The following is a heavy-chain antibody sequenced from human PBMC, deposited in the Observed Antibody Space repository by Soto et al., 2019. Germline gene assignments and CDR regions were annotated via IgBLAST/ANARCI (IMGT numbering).Heavy chain of an antibody. J-gene: IGHJ3*02. D-gene: IGHD3-9*01. CDR2: ISGSGGST. CDR3: ASQAKGHYDILTGPEPDAFDI. Sequence: GGSLRLSCAASGFTFSSYAMSWVRQAPGKGLEWVSAISGSGGSTYYADSVKGRFTISRDNSKNTLYLQMNSLRAEDTAVYYCASQAKGHYDILTGPEPDAFDIWGQGTMVT. CDR1: GFTFSSYA. V-gene: IGHV3-23*01.